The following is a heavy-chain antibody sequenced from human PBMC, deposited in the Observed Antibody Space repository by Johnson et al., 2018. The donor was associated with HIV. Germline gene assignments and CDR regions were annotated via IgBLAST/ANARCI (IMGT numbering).Heavy chain of an antibody. CDR1: GFSFSSYA. CDR2: VSYDGSER. J-gene: IGHJ3*01. D-gene: IGHD5-18*01. CDR3: ARGSRDTYDKDDVYLLQAFDY. V-gene: IGHV3-30*04. Sequence: QVQLVESGGGVVQPGRSLRLSCAASGFSFSSYAMHWVRQAPGKGLEWVAVVSYDGSERYYGDSVKGRFTISRDNSRNTLYLEMNSLRAEDTAGYYCARGSRDTYDKDDVYLLQAFDYWGQGTMVTVSS.